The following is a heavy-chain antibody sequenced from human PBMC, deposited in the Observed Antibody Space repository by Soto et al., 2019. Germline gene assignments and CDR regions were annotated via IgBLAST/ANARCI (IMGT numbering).Heavy chain of an antibody. V-gene: IGHV1-46*01. CDR1: GYTFTSYY. J-gene: IGHJ6*02. Sequence: ASVKVSGKASGYTFTSYYMHWVRQAPGQGLEWMGIINPSGGSTSYAQKFQGRVTMTRDTSTSTVYMELSSLRSEDTAVYYCASVMRVSGSWPLYYYYGMDVWGQWTTVTVSS. CDR3: ASVMRVSGSWPLYYYYGMDV. D-gene: IGHD6-13*01. CDR2: INPSGGST.